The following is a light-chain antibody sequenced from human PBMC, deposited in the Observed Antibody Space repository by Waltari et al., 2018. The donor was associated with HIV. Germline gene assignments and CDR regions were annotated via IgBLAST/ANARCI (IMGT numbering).Light chain of an antibody. CDR2: NDK. V-gene: IGLV3-9*02. CDR1: NIGYKS. Sequence: SYELTQPLSVSVALGQKARITCGGKNIGYKSVHWYQQKTGQAPVLVIYNDKYRPSGIPERFSGSKSGNTATLTITGAQAGDEADYFCQVWDTTTVFGGGTNLTVL. J-gene: IGLJ2*01. CDR3: QVWDTTTV.